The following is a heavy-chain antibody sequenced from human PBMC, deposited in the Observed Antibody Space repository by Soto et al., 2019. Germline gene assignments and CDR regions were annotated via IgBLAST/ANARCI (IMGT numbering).Heavy chain of an antibody. CDR1: GGSFSGYY. D-gene: IGHD2-2*01. J-gene: IGHJ5*02. V-gene: IGHV4-34*01. Sequence: SETLSLTCAVYGGSFSGYYWSWIRQPPGKGLEWIGEINHSGSTNYNPSLKSRVTISVDTSKNQFSLKLSSVTAADTAVYYCARYPPRYCSSTSCYPRGSWFDPWGQGTLVTVSS. CDR2: INHSGST. CDR3: ARYPPRYCSSTSCYPRGSWFDP.